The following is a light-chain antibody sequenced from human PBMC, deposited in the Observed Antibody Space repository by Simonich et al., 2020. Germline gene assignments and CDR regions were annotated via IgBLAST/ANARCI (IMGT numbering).Light chain of an antibody. J-gene: IGKJ2*01. CDR1: KSVLYSSNNKNY. Sequence: DIVMTQSPDSLAVSLGERATINCKSSKSVLYSSNNKNYLAWYQQKPGQPPKLLIYWASTREAGCPERFRGSGSGTDFTLTISSLQAEDVAVYYCQQYYSTPYTFGQGTKLEIK. CDR3: QQYYSTPYT. V-gene: IGKV4-1*01. CDR2: WAS.